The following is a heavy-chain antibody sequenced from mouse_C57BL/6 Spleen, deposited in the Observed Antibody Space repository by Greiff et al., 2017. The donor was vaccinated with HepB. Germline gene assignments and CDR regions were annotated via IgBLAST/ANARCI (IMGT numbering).Heavy chain of an antibody. CDR1: GYTFTSYW. Sequence: QVQLQQPGAELVRPGTSVKLSCKASGYTFTSYWMHWVKQRPGQGLEWIGVIDPSDSYTNYNQKFKGKATLTVDTSSSTAYMQLSSLSSEDSAVYYCARMSIVTTSSFYYFDYWGQGTTLTVSS. V-gene: IGHV1-59*01. D-gene: IGHD2-5*01. CDR2: IDPSDSYT. J-gene: IGHJ2*01. CDR3: ARMSIVTTSSFYYFDY.